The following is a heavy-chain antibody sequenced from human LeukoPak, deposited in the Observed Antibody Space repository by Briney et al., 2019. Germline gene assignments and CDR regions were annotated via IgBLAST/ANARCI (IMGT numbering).Heavy chain of an antibody. Sequence: GGSLRLSCAASGFTFSSYAMHWVRQAPGKGLEWVAVISYDGSNKYYADSVKGRFTISRDNSKNTLYLQMNSLRAEDTAVYYCATSSSSLLDYWGQGTLVTVSS. V-gene: IGHV3-30-3*01. D-gene: IGHD6-13*01. CDR2: ISYDGSNK. CDR3: ATSSSSLLDY. J-gene: IGHJ4*02. CDR1: GFTFSSYA.